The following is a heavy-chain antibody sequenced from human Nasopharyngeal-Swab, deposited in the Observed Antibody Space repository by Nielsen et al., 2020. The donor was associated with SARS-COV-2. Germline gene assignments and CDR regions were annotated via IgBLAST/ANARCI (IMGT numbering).Heavy chain of an antibody. CDR3: AREGPIGYCSGGSCYSLDP. Sequence: WVRQAPGQGLEWMGIINPSGGSTSYAQKFQGRVTMTRDTSTSTVYMELSSLRSEDTAVYYCAREGPIGYCSGGSCYSLDPWGQGTLVTVSS. V-gene: IGHV1-46*01. D-gene: IGHD2-15*01. CDR2: INPSGGST. J-gene: IGHJ5*02.